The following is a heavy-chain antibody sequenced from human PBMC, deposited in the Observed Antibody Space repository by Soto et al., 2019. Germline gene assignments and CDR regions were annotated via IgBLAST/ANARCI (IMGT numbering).Heavy chain of an antibody. CDR2: ISGSGGST. CDR1: GFTFSSYA. V-gene: IGHV3-23*01. J-gene: IGHJ2*01. D-gene: IGHD2-21*01. Sequence: VQLLESGGGLVQPGGSLRLSCAASGFTFSSYAMSWVRQAPGKGLEWVSAISGSGGSTYYADSVKGRFTISRDNSKNTLYLQMNSLRAEDTAVYYCAKEAYCGGDCYAYWYFDLWGRGTLVTVSS. CDR3: AKEAYCGGDCYAYWYFDL.